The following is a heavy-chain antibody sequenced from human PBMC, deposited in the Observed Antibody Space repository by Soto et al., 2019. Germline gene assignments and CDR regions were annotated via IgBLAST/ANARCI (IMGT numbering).Heavy chain of an antibody. V-gene: IGHV4-39*07. CDR2: IYHSGST. CDR1: GDSISSSTYY. Sequence: PSETLSLTCTVSGDSISSSTYYWGWIRQPPGKGLEWIGYIYHSGSTYYNPSLKSRVTISVDRSKNQFSLKLSSVTAADTAVYYCARAHYGDYGYGMDVWGQGTTVTVSS. CDR3: ARAHYGDYGYGMDV. J-gene: IGHJ6*02. D-gene: IGHD4-17*01.